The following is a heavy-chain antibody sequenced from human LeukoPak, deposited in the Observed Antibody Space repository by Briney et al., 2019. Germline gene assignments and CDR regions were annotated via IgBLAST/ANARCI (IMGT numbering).Heavy chain of an antibody. CDR3: AREGKKAPSIAAPWRWYFDL. CDR2: IYHSGST. J-gene: IGHJ2*01. CDR1: GVSISSSNW. D-gene: IGHD6-6*01. V-gene: IGHV4-4*02. Sequence: PSETLSLTCAVSGVSISSSNWWSWVRQPPGQGLEWIGEIYHSGSTNYNPSLKSRVTISVDTSKNQFSLKLSSVTAADTAVYYCAREGKKAPSIAAPWRWYFDLWGRGTLVTVSS.